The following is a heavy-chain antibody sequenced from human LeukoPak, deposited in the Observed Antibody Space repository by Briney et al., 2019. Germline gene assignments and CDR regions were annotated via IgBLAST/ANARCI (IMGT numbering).Heavy chain of an antibody. V-gene: IGHV3-30*18. J-gene: IGHJ4*02. D-gene: IGHD4-23*01. Sequence: GRSLRLSCAASGFTFKEYGMHWVRQAPGKGLEWVTVISNDGSKKYYADSVKGRFTISRDNSKNTLYLQMNSLRAEDTAVYYCAKVLDYGGNAGDYWGQGTLVTVSS. CDR1: GFTFKEYG. CDR3: AKVLDYGGNAGDY. CDR2: ISNDGSKK.